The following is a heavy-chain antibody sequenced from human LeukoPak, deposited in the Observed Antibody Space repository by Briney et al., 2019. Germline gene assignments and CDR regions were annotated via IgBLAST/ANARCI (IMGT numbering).Heavy chain of an antibody. CDR1: GYTFTSYD. CDR3: ARGRTYYYGSGSHTIFDY. Sequence: SVKVSCKASGYTFTSYDINWVRQAPGQGLEWMGRIIPILGIANYAQKFQGRVTITADKSTSTAYMELSSLRSEDTAVYYCARGRTYYYGSGSHTIFDYWGQGTLVTVSS. V-gene: IGHV1-69*04. D-gene: IGHD3-10*01. J-gene: IGHJ4*02. CDR2: IIPILGIA.